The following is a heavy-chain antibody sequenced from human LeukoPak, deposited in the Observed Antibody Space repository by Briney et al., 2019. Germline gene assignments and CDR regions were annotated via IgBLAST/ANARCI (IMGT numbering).Heavy chain of an antibody. Sequence: GGSLRLSCPASGFTFSSYAMSWVRQAPGKGLEWVSAISGSGGSTYYADSVKGRFTISRDNSKNTLYLQMNSLRAEDTAVYWCAKAGYDFWSGYNPTPTFDHWGQGILVTVFS. D-gene: IGHD3-3*01. CDR1: GFTFSSYA. CDR2: ISGSGGST. J-gene: IGHJ4*02. V-gene: IGHV3-23*01. CDR3: AKAGYDFWSGYNPTPTFDH.